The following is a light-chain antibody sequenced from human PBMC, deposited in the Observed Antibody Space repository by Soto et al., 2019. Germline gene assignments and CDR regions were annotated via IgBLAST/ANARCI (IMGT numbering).Light chain of an antibody. CDR3: QVRDSITV. Sequence: SYELTQPLSVSVALGQTARITCGGNNIGSKNVHWYQQKPGQAPVLVIYRDSNRPSGIPERFSGSNSGNTATLTISRAQAEDDSDYYCQVRDSITVFGGGTKLTVL. V-gene: IGLV3-9*01. J-gene: IGLJ2*01. CDR2: RDS. CDR1: NIGSKN.